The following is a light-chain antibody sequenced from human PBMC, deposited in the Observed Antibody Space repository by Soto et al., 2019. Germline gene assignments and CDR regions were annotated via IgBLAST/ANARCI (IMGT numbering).Light chain of an antibody. CDR3: GTRDSGLSAVV. Sequence: QSVLTQPPSVSAAPGQTVTISCSGSSSNIGNNYVSWYQQLPGTAPKLLIYDNNKQPSGIPDRFSGSKSGTSATLGITGLQTGHEADDYCGTRDSGLSAVVFGGGTKLTVL. CDR1: SSNIGNNY. CDR2: DNN. J-gene: IGLJ2*01. V-gene: IGLV1-51*01.